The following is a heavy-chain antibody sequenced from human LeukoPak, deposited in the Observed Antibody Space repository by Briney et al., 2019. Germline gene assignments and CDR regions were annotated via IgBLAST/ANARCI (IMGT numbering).Heavy chain of an antibody. CDR2: LRGSGGST. CDR3: AKDHPPYCSGTSCYPFEY. D-gene: IGHD2-2*01. Sequence: GGSLRLSCAASGFTFSSYAMSWVRQAPGKGLEWVSALRGSGGSTNYADSVKGRFTISRDNSKNTLYLQMNSLRAEDTAVYYCAKDHPPYCSGTSCYPFEYWGQGTLVTVSS. V-gene: IGHV3-23*01. J-gene: IGHJ4*02. CDR1: GFTFSSYA.